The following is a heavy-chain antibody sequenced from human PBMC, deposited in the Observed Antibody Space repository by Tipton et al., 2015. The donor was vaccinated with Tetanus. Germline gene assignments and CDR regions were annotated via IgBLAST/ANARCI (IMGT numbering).Heavy chain of an antibody. CDR3: ARPSTTVTPRAFDV. CDR2: VYYTGST. CDR1: GGSISSTSYY. V-gene: IGHV4-61*05. Sequence: TLSLTCTVSGGSISSTSYYWAWIRQPPGKGLEWIGYVYYTGSTNHNPSLKSRVTISMDRSKNQISLQLTSVTAADAAVYYCARPSTTVTPRAFDVWGQGTMVTVSS. D-gene: IGHD4-17*01. J-gene: IGHJ3*01.